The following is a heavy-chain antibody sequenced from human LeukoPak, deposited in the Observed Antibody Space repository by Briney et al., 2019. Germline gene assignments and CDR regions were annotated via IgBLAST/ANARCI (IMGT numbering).Heavy chain of an antibody. CDR1: GGSISSGSYY. J-gene: IGHJ4*02. Sequence: PSQTLSLTCTVSGGSISSGSYYWSWIRQPAGKGLEWIGRIYTSGSTNYNPSLKSRVTMSVDTSKNQFSLKLSSVTAADTAVYYCARMGIAVAVFKEGVDYWGQGTLVTVSS. V-gene: IGHV4-61*02. CDR3: ARMGIAVAVFKEGVDY. CDR2: IYTSGST. D-gene: IGHD6-19*01.